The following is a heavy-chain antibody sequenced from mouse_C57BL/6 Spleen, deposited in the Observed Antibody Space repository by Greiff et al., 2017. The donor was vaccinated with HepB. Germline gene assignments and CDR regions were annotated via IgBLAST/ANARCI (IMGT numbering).Heavy chain of an antibody. D-gene: IGHD1-1*01. CDR2: ISGGGGNT. CDR1: GFTFSSYT. Sequence: EVHLVESGGGLVKPGGSLKLSCAASGFTFSSYTMSWVRQTPEKRLEWVATISGGGGNTYYPDSVKGRFTISRDNAKNTLYLQMSSLRSEDTALYYCARESTVVAPFDYWGQGTTLTVSS. J-gene: IGHJ2*01. CDR3: ARESTVVAPFDY. V-gene: IGHV5-9*01.